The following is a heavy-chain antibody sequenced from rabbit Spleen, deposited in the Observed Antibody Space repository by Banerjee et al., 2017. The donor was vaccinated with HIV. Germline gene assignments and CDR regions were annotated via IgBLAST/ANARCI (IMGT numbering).Heavy chain of an antibody. Sequence: QEQLEESGGDLVKPEGSLTLTCTASGFDFSSYYYMCWVRQAPGKGLEWIACVDLGSSGSTWYASWAKGRFTISKTSSTTVDLQMTSLTAADTATYFCARMGSGAFNLWGPGTLVTVS. CDR3: ARMGSGAFNL. CDR2: VDLGSSGST. D-gene: IGHD1-1*01. CDR1: GFDFSSYYY. V-gene: IGHV1S45*01. J-gene: IGHJ4*01.